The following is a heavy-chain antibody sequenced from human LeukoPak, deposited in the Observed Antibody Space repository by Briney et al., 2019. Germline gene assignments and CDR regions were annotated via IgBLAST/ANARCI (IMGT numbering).Heavy chain of an antibody. Sequence: GGSLRLSCAASGFTFSSYAMHWVRQAPGKGLEWVSAISGSGGSTYYADSVKGRFTISRDNSKNTLYLQMNSLRAEDTAVYYCAKAAGTYYYDSSGYYQPRNLYYFDYWGQGTLVTVSS. CDR2: ISGSGGST. V-gene: IGHV3-23*01. J-gene: IGHJ4*02. D-gene: IGHD3-22*01. CDR3: AKAAGTYYYDSSGYYQPRNLYYFDY. CDR1: GFTFSSYA.